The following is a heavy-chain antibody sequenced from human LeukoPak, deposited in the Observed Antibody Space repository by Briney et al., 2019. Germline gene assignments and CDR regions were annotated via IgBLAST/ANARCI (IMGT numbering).Heavy chain of an antibody. CDR1: GGSFSGYY. D-gene: IGHD5-24*01. Sequence: SETLSLTCAVYGGSFSGYYWSWIRQPPGKGLEWIGEINHSGSTNYNPSLKSRVTISLDRSKNQFSLKLSSVTAADTAVYYCARGPADYNKLKPGDRDGYNYKSKRTPFDYWGQGTLVTVSS. CDR2: INHSGST. V-gene: IGHV4-34*01. CDR3: ARGPADYNKLKPGDRDGYNYKSKRTPFDY. J-gene: IGHJ4*02.